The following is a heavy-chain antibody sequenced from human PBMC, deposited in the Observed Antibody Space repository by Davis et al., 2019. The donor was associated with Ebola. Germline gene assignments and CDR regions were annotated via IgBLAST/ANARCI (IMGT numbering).Heavy chain of an antibody. CDR3: ARDRYSSSWLQGFDP. CDR1: GFTFSRYW. D-gene: IGHD6-13*01. J-gene: IGHJ5*02. CDR2: ISTDVSST. V-gene: IGHV3-74*01. Sequence: PGGSLRLSCAASGFTFSRYWMHWVRKAPGKGLVWVSRISTDVSSTSYADSVKGRFTISRDNAKNTLYLQMNSLRAEDTAVYYCARDRYSSSWLQGFDPWGQGTLVTVSS.